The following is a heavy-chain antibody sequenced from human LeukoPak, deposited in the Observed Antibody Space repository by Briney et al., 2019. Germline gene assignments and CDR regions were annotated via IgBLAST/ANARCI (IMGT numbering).Heavy chain of an antibody. J-gene: IGHJ5*02. CDR3: VRGPTLQLWPS. V-gene: IGHV3-23*01. CDR2: ISGSGGST. D-gene: IGHD5-18*01. CDR1: GFTFSSYA. Sequence: PGGSLRLSCAASGFTFSSYAMSWVRQAPGKGLEWVSAISGSGGSTYYADSVKGRFTISRDNSKNTVYLQMDSLRAEDTAVYYCVRGPTLQLWPSWGQGTLVTVSS.